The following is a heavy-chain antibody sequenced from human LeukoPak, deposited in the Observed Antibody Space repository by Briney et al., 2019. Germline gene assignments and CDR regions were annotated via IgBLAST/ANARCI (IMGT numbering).Heavy chain of an antibody. D-gene: IGHD3-9*01. V-gene: IGHV3-74*01. CDR3: TRDLMDYDVSTGLHHYYMDV. J-gene: IGHJ6*02. Sequence: GGSLRLSCVASGFTFSSYWMHWVRQDPRKGLVWVSRINGDGRNINYADSVRGRFTISRDNAKNTLYLQMNTLRVGDTAVYYCTRDLMDYDVSTGLHHYYMDVWGQGTTVTVS. CDR2: INGDGRNI. CDR1: GFTFSSYW.